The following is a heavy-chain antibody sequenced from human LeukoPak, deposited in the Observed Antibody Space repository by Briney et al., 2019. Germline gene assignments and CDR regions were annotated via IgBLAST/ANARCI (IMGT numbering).Heavy chain of an antibody. CDR3: ARTRRSGYSYGYYFDY. J-gene: IGHJ4*02. V-gene: IGHV3-74*01. D-gene: IGHD5-18*01. CDR2: ISSDGSST. CDR1: GFTVSSYW. Sequence: PGGPLRLSCAASGFTVSSYWLHWVRQAPGKGLVWVSRISSDGSSTSYADSVKGRFTISRDNAKNTLYLQMNSLRAEDTAVYYCARTRRSGYSYGYYFDYWGQGTLVTVSS.